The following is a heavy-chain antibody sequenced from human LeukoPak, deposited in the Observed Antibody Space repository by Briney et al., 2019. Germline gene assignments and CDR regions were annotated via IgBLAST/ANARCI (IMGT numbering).Heavy chain of an antibody. CDR3: AKADGYSYGQYYYYYYYMDV. J-gene: IGHJ6*03. Sequence: GXSLRLSCAASGFTFSSYAMSWVRQAPGKGLEWVSAISGSGGSTYYADSVKGRFTISRDNSKNTLYLQMNSLRAEDTAVYYCAKADGYSYGQYYYYYYYMDVWGKGTTVTVSS. D-gene: IGHD5-18*01. CDR2: ISGSGGST. V-gene: IGHV3-23*01. CDR1: GFTFSSYA.